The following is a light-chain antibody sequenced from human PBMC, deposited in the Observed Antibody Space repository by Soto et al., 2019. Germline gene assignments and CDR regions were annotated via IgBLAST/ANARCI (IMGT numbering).Light chain of an antibody. V-gene: IGLV8-61*01. J-gene: IGLJ3*02. CDR1: SGAVSTSYY. CDR3: VLYMGSDIWV. CDR2: STN. Sequence: QAVVPQEPSFSVSPGGTVTLTCGLSSGAVSTSYYPSWYQQTPGQAPRTLIYSTNTRSSGVPDRFSGSILGNKAALTITGAQADDESDYYCVLYMGSDIWVFGGGTKVTVL.